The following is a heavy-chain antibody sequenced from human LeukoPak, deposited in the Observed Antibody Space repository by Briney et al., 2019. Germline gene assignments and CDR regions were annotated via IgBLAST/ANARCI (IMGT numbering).Heavy chain of an antibody. CDR1: GGSFSGYY. CDR3: ARGLTGEYYFDY. J-gene: IGHJ4*02. Sequence: SETLSLTCAVYGGSFSGYYWSWIRQPPGKGRGWIGEINHSGSTNYNPSLKSRVTISVDTSKNQFSLKLSSVTAADTAVYYCARGLTGEYYFDYWDQGTLVTVSS. CDR2: INHSGST. V-gene: IGHV4-34*01. D-gene: IGHD7-27*01.